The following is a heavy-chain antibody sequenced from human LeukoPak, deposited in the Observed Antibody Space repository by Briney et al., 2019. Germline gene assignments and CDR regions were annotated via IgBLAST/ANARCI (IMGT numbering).Heavy chain of an antibody. Sequence: GGSLRLSCAASGFTFSSYWMSWVRQAPGKELEWVANIKQDGSEKYYVDSVKGRFTISRDNAKNSLYLQMNSLRAEDTAVYYCARPSGTLRYYFDYWGQGTLVTVSS. V-gene: IGHV3-7*01. D-gene: IGHD6-19*01. J-gene: IGHJ4*02. CDR3: ARPSGTLRYYFDY. CDR2: IKQDGSEK. CDR1: GFTFSSYW.